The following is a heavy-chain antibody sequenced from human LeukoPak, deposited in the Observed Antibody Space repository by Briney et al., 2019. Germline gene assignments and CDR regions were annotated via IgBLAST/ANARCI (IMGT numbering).Heavy chain of an antibody. CDR1: GYTFTDYT. Sequence: GASVKVSCKASGYTFTDYTMNWVRQAPGQGLEWMGWTNAANGDTRYSQKFQGRITITRDTSASTVYMHLSSLRSGDTAVYYCAKIGADYRVDFWGQGTLVTVSS. CDR2: TNAANGDT. V-gene: IGHV1-3*01. CDR3: AKIGADYRVDF. J-gene: IGHJ4*02. D-gene: IGHD4-17*01.